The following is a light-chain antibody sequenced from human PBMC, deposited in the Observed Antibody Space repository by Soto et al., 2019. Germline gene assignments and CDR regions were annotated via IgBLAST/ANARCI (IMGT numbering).Light chain of an antibody. CDR2: GAT. CDR1: QSVSSD. CDR3: QHYNNWLGT. V-gene: IGKV3D-15*01. J-gene: IGKJ4*01. Sequence: PGERATLSCRASQSVSSDYLAWYQQKPGQAPRLLIYGATSRATGSPDRFSGSGSGTEFFLTISSLQSEDFAMYYCQHYNNWLGTFGGGTKVDIK.